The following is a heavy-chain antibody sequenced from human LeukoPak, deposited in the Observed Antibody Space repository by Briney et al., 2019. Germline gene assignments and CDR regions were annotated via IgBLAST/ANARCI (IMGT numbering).Heavy chain of an antibody. V-gene: IGHV1-8*02. CDR2: MNPNSGNT. CDR1: GYTFTGYY. D-gene: IGHD3-22*01. Sequence: EASVKVSCKASGYTFTGYYMHWVRQAPGQGLEWMGWMNPNSGNTGYAQKFQGRVTMTRNTSISTAYMELSSLRSEDTAVYYCARGRYSGFTMIVVGSDYRGQGTLVTVSS. CDR3: ARGRYSGFTMIVVGSDY. J-gene: IGHJ4*02.